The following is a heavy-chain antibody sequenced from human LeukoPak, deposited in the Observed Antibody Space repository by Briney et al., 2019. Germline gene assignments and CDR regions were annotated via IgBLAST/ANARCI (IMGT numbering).Heavy chain of an antibody. Sequence: GSLRLSCAASGFTFSSYSMNWVRQPPGKGLEWIGEINHSGSTNYNPSLKSRVTISVDTSKNQFSLKVSSVTAADTAVYYCARAPQDDYGDYVGFDPWGQGTLVTVSS. D-gene: IGHD4-17*01. CDR2: INHSGST. CDR3: ARAPQDDYGDYVGFDP. J-gene: IGHJ5*02. CDR1: GFTFSSYS. V-gene: IGHV4-34*01.